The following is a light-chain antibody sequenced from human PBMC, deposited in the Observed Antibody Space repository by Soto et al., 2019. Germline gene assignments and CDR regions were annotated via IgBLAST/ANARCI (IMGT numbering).Light chain of an antibody. CDR3: QQANSFPFT. V-gene: IGKV1-12*02. Sequence: DIQMTQSPSSVSASVGDSVTITCRASQIINNWLAWYQQKPGRAPHLLIHAASTLQSGVPSRFSGSGSGADFTLTITSLQPEDSATYYCQQANSFPFTFGPGTKVDIK. J-gene: IGKJ3*01. CDR2: AAS. CDR1: QIINNW.